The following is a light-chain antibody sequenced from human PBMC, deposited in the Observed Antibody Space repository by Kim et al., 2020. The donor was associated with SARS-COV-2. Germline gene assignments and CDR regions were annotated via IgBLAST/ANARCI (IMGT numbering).Light chain of an antibody. V-gene: IGLV3-1*01. CDR1: KLGVKY. J-gene: IGLJ1*01. Sequence: SYELTQPPSVSVSPGQTARITCSGDKLGVKYTCWYQQKPGQSPILVMYQNNKRPSGIPERFSGSISGNTATLTISGTQAMDEADYYCQAWDTSAYVSGPGTKVTVL. CDR3: QAWDTSAYV. CDR2: QNN.